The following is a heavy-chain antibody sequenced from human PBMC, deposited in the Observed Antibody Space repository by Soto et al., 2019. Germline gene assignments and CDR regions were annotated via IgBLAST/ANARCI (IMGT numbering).Heavy chain of an antibody. V-gene: IGHV4-31*03. D-gene: IGHD2-2*02. J-gene: IGHJ5*02. Sequence: SETLSLTCTVSGGSISSGGCYWSWIRQHPGKGLEWIGYIYYSGSTYYNPSLKSRVTISVDTSKNQFSLKLSSVTAADTAVYYCARGASWDIVVVPAAIYWFDPWGQGTLVTVS. CDR2: IYYSGST. CDR3: ARGASWDIVVVPAAIYWFDP. CDR1: GGSISSGGCY.